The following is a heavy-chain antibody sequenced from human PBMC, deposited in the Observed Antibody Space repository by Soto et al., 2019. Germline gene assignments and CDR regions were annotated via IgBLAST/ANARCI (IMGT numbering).Heavy chain of an antibody. V-gene: IGHV1-69*01. J-gene: IGHJ6*02. CDR1: GGTFSSYA. CDR2: IIPIFGTA. D-gene: IGHD2-2*01. CDR3: AREGMVVVPAAENYYYYGMDV. Sequence: QVQLVQSGAEVKKPGSSVKVSCKASGGTFSSYAISWVRQAPGQGLEWMGGIIPIFGTANYAQKFQGRVTITADESTSTAYMELSSLRSEDTAVYYCAREGMVVVPAAENYYYYGMDVWGQGTTVTVSS.